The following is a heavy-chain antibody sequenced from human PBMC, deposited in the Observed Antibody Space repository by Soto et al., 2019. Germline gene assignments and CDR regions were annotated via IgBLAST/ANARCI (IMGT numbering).Heavy chain of an antibody. Sequence: EVQLVESGGGLVQPGNSLRLSCAGSGFTFDDYAMHWVRQAPGKGLEWVSGISYNSGSVGYADSVSGRFTISRDRAKKSLYLDMNSLQTEDTAFYYCSISKVGFWRGYYSDRAFDHWGQGTLVTVSS. D-gene: IGHD3-3*01. CDR2: ISYNSGSV. CDR3: SISKVGFWRGYYSDRAFDH. J-gene: IGHJ4*02. CDR1: GFTFDDYA. V-gene: IGHV3-9*01.